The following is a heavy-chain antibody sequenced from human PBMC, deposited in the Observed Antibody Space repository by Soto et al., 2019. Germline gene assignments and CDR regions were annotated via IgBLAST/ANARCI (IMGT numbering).Heavy chain of an antibody. D-gene: IGHD3-3*01. CDR1: GGSISSGGYY. V-gene: IGHV4-31*03. J-gene: IGHJ5*02. CDR2: IYYSGST. CDR3: AREVTIFGVVPRWFDP. Sequence: TSETLSLTCTVSGGSISSGGYYWSWIRQHPGKGLEWIGYIYYSGSTYYNPSLKSRVTMSVDTSKNQFSLKLSSVTAADTAVYYCAREVTIFGVVPRWFDPWGQGTLVTVSS.